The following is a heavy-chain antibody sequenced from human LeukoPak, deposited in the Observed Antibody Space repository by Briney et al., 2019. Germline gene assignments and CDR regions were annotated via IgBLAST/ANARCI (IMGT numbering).Heavy chain of an antibody. CDR2: INAGNGNT. Sequence: GASVKVSCKASGYTFTSYAIHWVRQAPGQRLEWMGWINAGNGNTKYSQRFQGRVTITRDTSASTAYMELSSLRSEDTAVYYCAREHDFWSPYAFDIWGQGTMVTVSS. V-gene: IGHV1-3*01. CDR1: GYTFTSYA. J-gene: IGHJ3*02. D-gene: IGHD3-3*01. CDR3: AREHDFWSPYAFDI.